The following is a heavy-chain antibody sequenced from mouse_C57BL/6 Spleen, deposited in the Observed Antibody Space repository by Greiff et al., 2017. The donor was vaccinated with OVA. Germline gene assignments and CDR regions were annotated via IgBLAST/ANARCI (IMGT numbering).Heavy chain of an antibody. CDR1: GFTFNTYA. V-gene: IGHV10-3*01. CDR3: GRGTGTGAWFAY. D-gene: IGHD4-1*01. CDR2: IRSKSSNYAT. J-gene: IGHJ3*01. Sequence: EVKLVESGGGLVQPKGSLKLSCAASGFTFNTYAMHWVRQAPGKGLEWVARIRSKSSNYATYYADSVKDRFTISRDDSQRMLYLQMNNLKTEDTAMYYWGRGTGTGAWFAYWGQGTLVTVSA.